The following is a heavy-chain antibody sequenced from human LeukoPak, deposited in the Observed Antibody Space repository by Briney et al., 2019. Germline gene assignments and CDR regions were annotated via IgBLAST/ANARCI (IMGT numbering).Heavy chain of an antibody. CDR1: GFTFSGYW. CDR3: ARTFAAAHIDY. D-gene: IGHD2-15*01. V-gene: IGHV3-74*01. CDR2: INSDGSST. Sequence: GGSLRLSCAASGFTFSGYWMHWVRQAPGKGLVWVSRINSDGSSTYYADSVKGRFTISRDNAKNTLYLEMNSLRAEDTAVYYCARTFAAAHIDYWGEGTLVTVSS. J-gene: IGHJ4*02.